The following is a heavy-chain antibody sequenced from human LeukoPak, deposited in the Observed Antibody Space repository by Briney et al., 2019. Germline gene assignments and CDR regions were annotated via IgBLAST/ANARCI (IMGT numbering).Heavy chain of an antibody. D-gene: IGHD5-18*01. CDR1: GFTFSSYS. Sequence: GGSLRLSCAVSGFTFSSYSMNWVRQAPGKGLEWVSSISSSSSYIYYADSVKGRFTISRDNAKNSLYLQMNSLRAEDTAVYYCARDRRYSYGHLTNYYYYMDVWGKGTTVTVSS. V-gene: IGHV3-21*01. CDR2: ISSSSSYI. CDR3: ARDRRYSYGHLTNYYYYMDV. J-gene: IGHJ6*03.